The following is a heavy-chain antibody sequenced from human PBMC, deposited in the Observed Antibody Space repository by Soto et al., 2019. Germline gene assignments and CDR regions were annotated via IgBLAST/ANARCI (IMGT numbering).Heavy chain of an antibody. J-gene: IGHJ6*02. CDR3: ASLPTYYDILTGYYKGGDYYYGMDV. V-gene: IGHV3-7*05. D-gene: IGHD3-9*01. Sequence: EVQLVESGGGLVQPGGSLRLSCAASGFTFSSYWMSWVRQAPGKGLEWVANIKQDGSEKYYVDSVKGRFTISRDNAKNSLYLQMNSLRAEDTAVYYCASLPTYYDILTGYYKGGDYYYGMDVWGQGTTVTVSS. CDR1: GFTFSSYW. CDR2: IKQDGSEK.